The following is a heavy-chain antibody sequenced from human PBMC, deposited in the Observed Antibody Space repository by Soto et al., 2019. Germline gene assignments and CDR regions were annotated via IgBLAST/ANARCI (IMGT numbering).Heavy chain of an antibody. CDR2: IYSGGST. Sequence: EVQLVESGGGLVQPGGSLRLSCAASGFTVSSNYMSWVRQAPGKGLEWVSVIYSGGSTYYADSVKGRFTISRDNSKNTLYLQMNSLRAEDTAVYYCARDRGGYGDPVGYWGQGTLVTVSS. J-gene: IGHJ4*02. CDR3: ARDRGGYGDPVGY. V-gene: IGHV3-66*01. CDR1: GFTVSSNY. D-gene: IGHD4-17*01.